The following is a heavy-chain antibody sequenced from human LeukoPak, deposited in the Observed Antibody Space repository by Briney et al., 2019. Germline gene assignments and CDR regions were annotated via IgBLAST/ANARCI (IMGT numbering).Heavy chain of an antibody. J-gene: IGHJ4*02. D-gene: IGHD3-10*01. CDR2: ISGATYNT. Sequence: PGGSLRLSCAASGFTFSSYVMSWVRQAPGKGLEWVSTISGATYNTFYADSVKGRFTISRDNSKNTLYLQMNSLRAEDTAVYYCAARITMVRGSDYWGPGTLVTVSP. CDR1: GFTFSSYV. CDR3: AARITMVRGSDY. V-gene: IGHV3-23*01.